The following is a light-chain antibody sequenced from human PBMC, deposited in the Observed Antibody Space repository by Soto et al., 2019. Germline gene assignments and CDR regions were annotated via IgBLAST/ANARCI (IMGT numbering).Light chain of an antibody. Sequence: QSVLTQPPSASGTPGQRVTISCSGSSSNIGSHVVYWYQQLAGTAPKLLMYNNNQRPSGVPDRFSGSKSGTSASLAISGLQSEDEADYYYAVWDDSLDGGVFGGGTKLTVL. V-gene: IGLV1-44*01. CDR1: SSNIGSHV. CDR2: NNN. CDR3: AVWDDSLDGGV. J-gene: IGLJ3*02.